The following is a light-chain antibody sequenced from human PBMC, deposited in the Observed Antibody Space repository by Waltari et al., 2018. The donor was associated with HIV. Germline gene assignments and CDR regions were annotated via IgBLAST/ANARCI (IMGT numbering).Light chain of an antibody. CDR1: ALPKKY. J-gene: IGLJ3*02. Sequence: SYELTQPPSVSVSPGQTARITCSGDALPKKYAYWYQQRSGQTPVLVIYDDTKRPPGIPERFSGSSSGTMATLTITGAQVEDEADYYCYSTDSSVDHRGVFGGGTKVTVL. V-gene: IGLV3-10*01. CDR3: YSTDSSVDHRGV. CDR2: DDT.